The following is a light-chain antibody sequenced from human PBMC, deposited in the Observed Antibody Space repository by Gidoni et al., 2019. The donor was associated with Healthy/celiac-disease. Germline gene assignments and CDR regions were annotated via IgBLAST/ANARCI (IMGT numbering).Light chain of an antibody. CDR3: KQRSNWPPYT. CDR2: DAS. Sequence: DIVLTQSPATLSLSPGERATLSCRASQSVSSYLAWYQQKPGQAPRLLIYDASNRATGIPARFSGSGSGTDVTRTISSLEPEDFAVYYCKQRSNWPPYTFGQGTKLEIK. V-gene: IGKV3-11*01. J-gene: IGKJ2*01. CDR1: QSVSSY.